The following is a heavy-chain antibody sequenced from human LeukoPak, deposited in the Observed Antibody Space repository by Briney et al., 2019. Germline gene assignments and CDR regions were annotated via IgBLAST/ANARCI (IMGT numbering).Heavy chain of an antibody. CDR1: GCSISSSSYY. CDR3: ARHWDNYDFWSGYSFYP. V-gene: IGHV4-39*01. Sequence: SETLSLTCAVSGCSISSSSYYWGWLRQPPGKGLEWIGSIYYSGSTYYNPSLKSRVNISVDTSKNQFSLKLSSVTAADTAVYYCARHWDNYDFWSGYSFYPWGQGTLVTVSS. CDR2: IYYSGST. J-gene: IGHJ5*02. D-gene: IGHD3-3*01.